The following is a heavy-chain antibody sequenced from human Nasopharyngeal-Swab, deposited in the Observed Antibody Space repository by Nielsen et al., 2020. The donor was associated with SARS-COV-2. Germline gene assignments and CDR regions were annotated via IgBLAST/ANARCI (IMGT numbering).Heavy chain of an antibody. Sequence: ASVKVSCKASDYTFTGYYMHWVRQAPGQGLEWMGWINPNSGGTNYAQKFQGWVTMTRDTSISTAYMELSRLRSDDTAVYYCARDRRDSSGTHNWFDPWGQGTLVTVSS. V-gene: IGHV1-2*04. CDR1: DYTFTGYY. CDR3: ARDRRDSSGTHNWFDP. CDR2: INPNSGGT. D-gene: IGHD6-19*01. J-gene: IGHJ5*02.